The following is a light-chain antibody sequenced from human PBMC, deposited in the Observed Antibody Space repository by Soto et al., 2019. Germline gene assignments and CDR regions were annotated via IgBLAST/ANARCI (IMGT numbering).Light chain of an antibody. V-gene: IGLV1-40*01. CDR1: TSNIGAGYD. J-gene: IGLJ3*02. CDR2: VNI. CDR3: QSYDSSLSGWV. Sequence: QSVLTQPPSVSGAPGQSDTISCTGSTSNIGAGYDVHWYQQLPGTAPKLLIYVNINRPSGVPDRFSGSKSGTSASLAITGLQAEDEADYYCQSYDSSLSGWVFGGGTKLTVL.